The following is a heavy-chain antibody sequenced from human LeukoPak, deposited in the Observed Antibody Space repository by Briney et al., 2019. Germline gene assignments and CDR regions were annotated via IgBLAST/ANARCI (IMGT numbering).Heavy chain of an antibody. CDR2: ISSSSSYI. J-gene: IGHJ4*02. D-gene: IGHD5-12*01. CDR1: GFTFSSYS. Sequence: GGSLRLSCAASGFTFSSYSMNWVRQAPGKGLEWVSSISSSSSYIYYADSVKGRFTISRDNAKNSLYLQMNSLRAEDTAVYYCASESGYKPAGGDYWGQGTLVTVPS. CDR3: ASESGYKPAGGDY. V-gene: IGHV3-21*01.